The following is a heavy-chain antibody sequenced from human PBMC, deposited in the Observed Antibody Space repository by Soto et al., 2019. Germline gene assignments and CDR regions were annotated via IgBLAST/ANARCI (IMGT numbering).Heavy chain of an antibody. D-gene: IGHD3-9*01. J-gene: IGHJ4*02. CDR1: GGSIGTYY. CDR3: ARHPGYYDILTGYTTYYFDY. V-gene: IGHV4-59*08. Sequence: SGTLSLTCTVSGGSIGTYYWSWIRQPPGKGLEWIGYIYYRGNTDYNPSLKSRVTISLDTPKNQFSLKLSSVTAADTAVYYCARHPGYYDILTGYTTYYFDYWGQGILVTVSS. CDR2: IYYRGNT.